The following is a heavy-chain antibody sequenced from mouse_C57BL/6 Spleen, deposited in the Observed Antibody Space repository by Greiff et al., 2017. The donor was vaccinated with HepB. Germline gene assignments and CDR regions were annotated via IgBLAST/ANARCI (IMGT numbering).Heavy chain of an antibody. D-gene: IGHD2-4*01. V-gene: IGHV1-75*01. CDR1: GYTFTDYY. Sequence: QVQLQQSGPELVKPGASVKISCKASGYTFTDYYINWVKQRPGQGLEWIGWIFPGSGSTYYNEKFKGKATLTVDKSSSTAYMLLSSLTSEDSAVYCCARSGDYEGNPWFAYWGQGTLVTVSA. CDR3: ARSGDYEGNPWFAY. CDR2: IFPGSGST. J-gene: IGHJ3*01.